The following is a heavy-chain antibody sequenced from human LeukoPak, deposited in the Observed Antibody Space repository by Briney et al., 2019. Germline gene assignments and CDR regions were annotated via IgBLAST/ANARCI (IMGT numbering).Heavy chain of an antibody. Sequence: SVKVSCKASGFMFSNSAIQWVRQARGQRLEWIGWIIVGSGRTHYAQNPQERLTITRDMSTNTAYMELSSLRSEDTAVYYCAAELYSGTYGRCCSFAFWGQGTLVTVSS. CDR2: IIVGSGRT. J-gene: IGHJ4*02. CDR3: AAELYSGTYGRCCSFAF. D-gene: IGHD1-26*01. V-gene: IGHV1-58*02. CDR1: GFMFSNSA.